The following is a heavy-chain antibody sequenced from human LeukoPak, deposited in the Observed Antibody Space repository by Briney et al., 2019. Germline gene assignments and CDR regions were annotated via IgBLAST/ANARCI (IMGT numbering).Heavy chain of an antibody. CDR2: IRSKAYGGTT. CDR3: TRDHQRRYSGSYSLPVGGY. J-gene: IGHJ4*02. Sequence: GGSLRLSCTASGFTFGDYAMSWFRQAPGKGLEWVGFIRSKAYGGTTEYAASVKGRYTISRDDSKSIAYLQMNSLKTEDTAVYYCTRDHQRRYSGSYSLPVGGYWGQGTLVTVSS. V-gene: IGHV3-49*03. D-gene: IGHD1-26*01. CDR1: GFTFGDYA.